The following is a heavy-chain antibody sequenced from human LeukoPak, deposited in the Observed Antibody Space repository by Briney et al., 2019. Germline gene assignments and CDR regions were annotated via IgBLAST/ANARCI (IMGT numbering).Heavy chain of an antibody. CDR2: INAGNGNT. D-gene: IGHD5-12*01. CDR1: GYTFTSYA. CDR3: ARDAKSGYDYSYYFDY. V-gene: IGHV1-3*01. Sequence: ASVKVSCKASGYTFTSYAMHWVRQAPGQRLEWMGWINAGNGNTKYSQKFQGRVTITRDTSASTAYMELGSLRSEDTAVYYCARDAKSGYDYSYYFDYWGQGTLVTASS. J-gene: IGHJ4*02.